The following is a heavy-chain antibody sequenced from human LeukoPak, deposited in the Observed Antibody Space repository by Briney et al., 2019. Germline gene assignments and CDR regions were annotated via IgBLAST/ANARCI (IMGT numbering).Heavy chain of an antibody. CDR2: ISGSGGST. CDR1: GFTFSSYA. D-gene: IGHD2-2*01. V-gene: IGHV3-23*01. J-gene: IGHJ5*02. Sequence: GGSLRLSCAASGFTFSSYAMSWVRQAPGKGLEWVSAISGSGGSTYYADSVKGRFTISRDNSKNTLYLQMNSLRAEDTAVYYCAKMGGYCSSISCYVNWFDPWGQGTLVTASS. CDR3: AKMGGYCSSISCYVNWFDP.